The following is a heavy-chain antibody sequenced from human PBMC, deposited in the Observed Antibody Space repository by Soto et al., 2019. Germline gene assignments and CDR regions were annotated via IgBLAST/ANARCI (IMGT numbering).Heavy chain of an antibody. CDR2: INSDGSTT. V-gene: IGHV3-74*01. CDR3: ARGGLHAYYKDN. CDR1: GFTFSNYW. Sequence: EVQLVESGGGLVQPGGSLRLSCAGSGFTFSNYWMHWVRQAPGEGLVWVSRINSDGSTTNYADSVKGRFTVSRDNAKNTLYLQMNSLRAEETAIYYCARGGLHAYYKDNWGQGTLVTVSS. D-gene: IGHD3-10*01. J-gene: IGHJ4*02.